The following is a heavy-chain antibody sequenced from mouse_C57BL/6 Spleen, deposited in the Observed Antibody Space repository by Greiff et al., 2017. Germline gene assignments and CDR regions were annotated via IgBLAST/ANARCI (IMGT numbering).Heavy chain of an antibody. CDR1: GYTFTDYE. J-gene: IGHJ1*03. CDR2: IDPETGGT. V-gene: IGHV1-15*01. Sequence: VQRLESGAELVRPGASVTLSCKASGYTFTDYEMHWVKQTPVHGLEWIGAIDPETGGTAYNPKFKGKAILTADKSSSTAYMELRSLTSEDAAVYYCTRGYSNTYWYFDVWGTGTTVTVSS. D-gene: IGHD2-5*01. CDR3: TRGYSNTYWYFDV.